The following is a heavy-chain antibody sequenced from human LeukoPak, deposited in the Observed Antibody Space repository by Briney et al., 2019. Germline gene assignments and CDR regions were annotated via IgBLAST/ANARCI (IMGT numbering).Heavy chain of an antibody. V-gene: IGHV3-64*01. CDR1: GFTFSSYA. CDR3: ARVGHPGYSSSWPGPDAFDI. Sequence: QSGGSLRLSCAASGFTFSSYAMHWVRQAPGKGLEYVSAISSNGGSTYYANSVKGRFTISRDNSKNTLYLQMGSLRAEDMAVYYCARVGHPGYSSSWPGPDAFDIWGQGTMVTVSS. J-gene: IGHJ3*02. D-gene: IGHD6-13*01. CDR2: ISSNGGST.